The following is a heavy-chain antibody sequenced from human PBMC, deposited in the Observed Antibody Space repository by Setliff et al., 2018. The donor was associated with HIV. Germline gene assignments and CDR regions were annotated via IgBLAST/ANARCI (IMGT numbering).Heavy chain of an antibody. Sequence: ASVKVSCKASGYTFTSYGISWVRQAPGQGLEWMGWISAYNGNPNYAQKFQGRVTMTTDTPTSTAYMELRSLRSDDTAVYYCARDEDYGDDPYYFDYWGQGTLVTVSS. V-gene: IGHV1-18*01. CDR2: ISAYNGNP. D-gene: IGHD4-17*01. CDR1: GYTFTSYG. CDR3: ARDEDYGDDPYYFDY. J-gene: IGHJ4*02.